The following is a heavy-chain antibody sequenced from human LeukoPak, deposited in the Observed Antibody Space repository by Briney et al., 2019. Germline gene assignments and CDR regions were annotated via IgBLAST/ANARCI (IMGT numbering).Heavy chain of an antibody. Sequence: ASVKVSCKASGYTFTSYGISWVRQAPGQGLEWMGWISAYNGNTNYAQKLQGRVTMTTDTSTSTAYMELRSLRSDDTAVYYCARLGGQWLARHFYYMDVWGKGTTVTVSS. D-gene: IGHD6-19*01. J-gene: IGHJ6*03. CDR2: ISAYNGNT. V-gene: IGHV1-18*01. CDR1: GYTFTSYG. CDR3: ARLGGQWLARHFYYMDV.